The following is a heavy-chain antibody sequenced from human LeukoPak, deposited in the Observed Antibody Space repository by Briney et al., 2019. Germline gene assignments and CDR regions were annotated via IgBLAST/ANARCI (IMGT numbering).Heavy chain of an antibody. D-gene: IGHD5-24*01. CDR1: GFISKKYW. CDR3: ARETPRRGETRDGYR. J-gene: IGHJ4*02. V-gene: IGHV3-7*01. CDR2: IKEDGSET. Sequence: GGSLRLSCAASGFISKKYWMNWVRQVPGKGLECLANIKEDGSETYYADSVKGRFTISRDNPKNLLFLQINSLRVEDTAVYYCARETPRRGETRDGYRWGQGTVVTVSS.